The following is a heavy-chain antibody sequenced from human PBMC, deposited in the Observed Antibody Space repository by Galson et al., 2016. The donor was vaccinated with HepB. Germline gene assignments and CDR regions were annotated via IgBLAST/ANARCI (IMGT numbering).Heavy chain of an antibody. V-gene: IGHV3-23*01. D-gene: IGHD2-15*01. CDR2: ISGRDGST. Sequence: SLRLSCAASGFTFSSYAMSWVRQAPGKGLEWISAISGRDGSTYYADSVKGRFNISRDNSKDTLFLPMDGLRVEDTAVYYCAKFPTPLHCGAGNCYSYYFDDWGQGTLVTVSS. J-gene: IGHJ4*02. CDR1: GFTFSSYA. CDR3: AKFPTPLHCGAGNCYSYYFDD.